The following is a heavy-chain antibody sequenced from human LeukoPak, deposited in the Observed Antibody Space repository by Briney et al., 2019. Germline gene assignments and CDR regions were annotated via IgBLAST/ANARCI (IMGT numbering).Heavy chain of an antibody. Sequence: ASVKVSCKASGGTFISYAISWVRQAPGQGLEWMGGIIPIFGTANYAQKFQGRVTITADESTSTAYMELSSLRSEDTAVYYCARALRDYDSSGYLFDYWGQGTLVTVSS. D-gene: IGHD3-22*01. CDR2: IIPIFGTA. CDR1: GGTFISYA. J-gene: IGHJ4*02. CDR3: ARALRDYDSSGYLFDY. V-gene: IGHV1-69*13.